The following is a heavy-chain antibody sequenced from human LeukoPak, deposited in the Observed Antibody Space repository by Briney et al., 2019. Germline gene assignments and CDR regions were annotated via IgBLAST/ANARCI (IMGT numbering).Heavy chain of an antibody. CDR2: INSNSGGT. V-gene: IGHV1-2*02. Sequence: ASVKVSCKASGYTFTGYYMHWVRQAPGQGLEWMGWINSNSGGTNYAQKFQGRVTMTRDTSIRKAYMELSRLRSDDTAVYYCAKSFFPGNWVHPWGQGTLVTVS. D-gene: IGHD1-14*01. CDR1: GYTFTGYY. CDR3: AKSFFPGNWVHP. J-gene: IGHJ5*02.